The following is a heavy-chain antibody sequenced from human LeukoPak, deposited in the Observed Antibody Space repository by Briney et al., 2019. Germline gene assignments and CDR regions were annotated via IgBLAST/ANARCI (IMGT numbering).Heavy chain of an antibody. Sequence: ASVTVSFKASGYTFTSYGISWVRQAPGQGLEWMGWISAYNGNTNYAQKLQGRVTMTTDTSTSTAYMELRSLRSDDTAVYYCARDLPQGYDSSGYYDQGDYWGQGTLVTVSS. J-gene: IGHJ4*02. CDR1: GYTFTSYG. D-gene: IGHD3-22*01. CDR3: ARDLPQGYDSSGYYDQGDY. V-gene: IGHV1-18*01. CDR2: ISAYNGNT.